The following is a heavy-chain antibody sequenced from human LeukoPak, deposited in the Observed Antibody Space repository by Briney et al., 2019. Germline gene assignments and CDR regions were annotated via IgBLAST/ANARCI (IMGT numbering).Heavy chain of an antibody. CDR2: MNPNSGNT. Sequence: GASVKVSCKASGYTFTSYDINWVRQATGQGLEWMGWMNPNSGNTGYAQKFQGRVTMTRNTSISTAYMELSSLRSEDTAVYYCAREAGHSGGSYFDYWGQETLVTVSS. CDR3: AREAGHSGGSYFDY. J-gene: IGHJ4*02. V-gene: IGHV1-8*01. CDR1: GYTFTSYD. D-gene: IGHD1-26*01.